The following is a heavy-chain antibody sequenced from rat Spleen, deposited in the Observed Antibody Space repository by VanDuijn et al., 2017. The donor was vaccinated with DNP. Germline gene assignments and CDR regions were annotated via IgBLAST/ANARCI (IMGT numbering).Heavy chain of an antibody. D-gene: IGHD1-1*01. Sequence: EVQLVETGGGLVQPGRSLKLSCVASGFTFSTYWMFWIRQAPGKGLEWVASINPDGGRTYYLDSVKGRFTISRDNEENSVYLQMNSLRSEDTATYYCAKDKQWYARYVWGQGTSVTVSS. V-gene: IGHV5-58*01. CDR2: INPDGGRT. CDR3: AKDKQWYARYV. J-gene: IGHJ4*01. CDR1: GFTFSTYW.